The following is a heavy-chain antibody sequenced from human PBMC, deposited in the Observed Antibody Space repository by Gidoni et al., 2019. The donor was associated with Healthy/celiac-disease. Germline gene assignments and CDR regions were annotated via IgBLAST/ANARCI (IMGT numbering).Heavy chain of an antibody. CDR3: ARDRSGATRGYYFDY. Sequence: QVQLVESGGGVVQPGRSLRLSCAASGFTFSSYAMHWVRQAPGKGLEWVAVISYDGSNKYYADSVKGRFTISRDNSKNTLYLQMNSLRAEDTAVYYCARDRSGATRGYYFDYWGQGTLVTVSS. CDR1: GFTFSSYA. V-gene: IGHV3-30*01. CDR2: ISYDGSNK. J-gene: IGHJ4*02. D-gene: IGHD1-26*01.